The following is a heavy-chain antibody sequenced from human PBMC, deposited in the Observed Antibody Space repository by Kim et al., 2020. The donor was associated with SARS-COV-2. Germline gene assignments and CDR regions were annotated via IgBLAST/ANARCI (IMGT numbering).Heavy chain of an antibody. V-gene: IGHV7-4-1*02. J-gene: IGHJ4*02. D-gene: IGHD3-9*01. CDR3: ARDSPTYYDILTGYYPTPTFDY. Sequence: ASVKVSCKASGYTFTSYAMNWVRQAPGQGLEWMGWINTNTGNPTYAQGFTGRFVFSLDTSVSTAYLQISSLKAEDTAVYYCARDSPTYYDILTGYYPTPTFDYWGQGTLVTVSS. CDR2: INTNTGNP. CDR1: GYTFTSYA.